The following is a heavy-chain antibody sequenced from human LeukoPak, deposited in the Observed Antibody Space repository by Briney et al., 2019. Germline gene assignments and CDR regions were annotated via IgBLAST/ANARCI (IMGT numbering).Heavy chain of an antibody. CDR1: GYTFTSYY. CDR2: INPSGGST. J-gene: IGHJ4*02. D-gene: IGHD3-10*01. CDR3: AREILYGSGSYIIPLYYFDY. Sequence: ASVKVSCKASGYTFTSYYMHWVRQAPGQGLEWMGIINPSGGSTSYAQKFQGRVTMTRDTSTSTVYMELSSLRSEDTAVYYCAREILYGSGSYIIPLYYFDYWGQGTLVTVSS. V-gene: IGHV1-46*01.